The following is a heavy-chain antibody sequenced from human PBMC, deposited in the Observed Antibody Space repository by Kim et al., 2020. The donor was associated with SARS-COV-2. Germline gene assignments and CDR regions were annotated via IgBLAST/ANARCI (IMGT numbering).Heavy chain of an antibody. CDR2: INPNGGST. D-gene: IGHD6-13*01. V-gene: IGHV1-46*01. J-gene: IGHJ4*02. Sequence: ASVKVSCQASGYVFSNYYMHWVRQAPGEGLEWMAIINPNGGSTSYAQKFQGRVTMTRDTSTRTVYMDLSSLRPEDTAVYYCARVGGSPQSSTWYGVYWGQGTLVTVSS. CDR1: GYVFSNYY. CDR3: ARVGGSPQSSTWYGVY.